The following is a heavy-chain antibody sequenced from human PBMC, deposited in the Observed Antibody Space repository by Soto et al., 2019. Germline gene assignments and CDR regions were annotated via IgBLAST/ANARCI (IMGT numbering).Heavy chain of an antibody. CDR1: GFTFSSYA. CDR2: ISTDGRDK. Sequence: LRLSCAASGFTFSSYAMHWVRQAPGKGLEWVAVISTDGRDKYHADSVKGRFTISRDNSKNTLFVQMNSLRPEDTAVYYCAKDHDLAAAGYYFDYWGQGTLVTVSS. V-gene: IGHV3-30*01. D-gene: IGHD6-13*01. CDR3: AKDHDLAAAGYYFDY. J-gene: IGHJ4*02.